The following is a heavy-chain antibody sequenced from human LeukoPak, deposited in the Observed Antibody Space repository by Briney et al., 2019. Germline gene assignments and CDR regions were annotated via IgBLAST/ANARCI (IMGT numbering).Heavy chain of an antibody. J-gene: IGHJ5*02. Sequence: SETLSLTCTVSGGSISSYYWSWIRQPPGKGLEWIGYIYYSGSTNYNPSLKSRVTISVDTSKNQFSLKLSSVTAADTAVYYCARDPYYDFWSGGFDPWGQGTLVTVSS. CDR1: GGSISSYY. D-gene: IGHD3-3*01. CDR2: IYYSGST. V-gene: IGHV4-59*08. CDR3: ARDPYYDFWSGGFDP.